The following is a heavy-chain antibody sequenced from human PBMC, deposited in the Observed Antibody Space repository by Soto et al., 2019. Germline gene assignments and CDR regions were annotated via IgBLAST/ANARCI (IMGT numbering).Heavy chain of an antibody. V-gene: IGHV3-73*01. D-gene: IGHD6-19*01. J-gene: IGHJ3*02. CDR3: TRKADGGFDI. Sequence: GGSLRLSCAASGFTFSGSAMHWVRQASGKGLEWVSRIRSKANSYATAYAASVKGRFTISRDDSKNTAYLQMNSLKTEDTAVYYCTRKADGGFDIWGQGTMVTVSS. CDR1: GFTFSGSA. CDR2: IRSKANSYAT.